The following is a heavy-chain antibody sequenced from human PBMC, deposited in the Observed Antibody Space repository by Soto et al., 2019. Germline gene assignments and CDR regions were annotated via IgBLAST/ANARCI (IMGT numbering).Heavy chain of an antibody. CDR2: IYHSGST. CDR1: GYSISSGYY. CDR3: ARGGTRHVVVVAALPHY. J-gene: IGHJ4*02. V-gene: IGHV4-38-2*01. D-gene: IGHD2-15*01. Sequence: SETLSLTCAVSGYSISSGYYWGWIRQPPGKGLEWIGSIYHSGSTYYNPSLKSRVTISVDTSKNQFSLKLSSVTAADTAVYYCARGGTRHVVVVAALPHYWGQGTLVTVSS.